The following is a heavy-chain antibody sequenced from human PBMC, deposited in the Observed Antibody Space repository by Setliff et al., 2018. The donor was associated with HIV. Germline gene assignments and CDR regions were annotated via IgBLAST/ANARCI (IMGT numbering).Heavy chain of an antibody. Sequence: GASVKVSCKASGYIFTDYYIHWVRQAPGQGLEWMGWINPNGGYTNYAQKFLGRVTMTRDTSFTTAYWELSRLGSDDTAVYYCARSCRSSGYCHFDYWGKGTTVTVSS. CDR1: GYIFTDYY. D-gene: IGHD3-22*01. V-gene: IGHV1-2*02. CDR2: INPNGGYT. CDR3: ARSCRSSGYCHFDY. J-gene: IGHJ4*03.